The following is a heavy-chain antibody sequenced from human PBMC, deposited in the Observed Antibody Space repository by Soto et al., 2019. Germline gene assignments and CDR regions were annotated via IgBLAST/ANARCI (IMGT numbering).Heavy chain of an antibody. D-gene: IGHD5-12*01. CDR2: ISYDGSNK. CDR1: GFTFSSYG. J-gene: IGHJ4*02. CDR3: AKIWSGYDAKFDY. V-gene: IGHV3-30*18. Sequence: GGSLRLSCAASGFTFSSYGMHWVRQAPGKGLEWVAVISYDGSNKYYADSVKGRFTISRDNSKNTLYLQMNSLRAEDTAVYYCAKIWSGYDAKFDYWGQGTLVTVSS.